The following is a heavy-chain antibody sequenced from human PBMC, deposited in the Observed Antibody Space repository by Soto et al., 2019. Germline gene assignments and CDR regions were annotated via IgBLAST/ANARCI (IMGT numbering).Heavy chain of an antibody. CDR2: ISGSGGST. CDR3: AKDLPYGDSGTAAFDT. CDR1: GFTFSSYA. D-gene: IGHD4-17*01. Sequence: GGSLRLSCAASGFTFSSYAMSWVRQAPGKGLEWVSAISGSGGSTYYADSVKGRFTISRDNSKNTLYLQMNSLRAEDTAVYYCAKDLPYGDSGTAAFDTLGQRKMVTISS. V-gene: IGHV3-23*01. J-gene: IGHJ3*02.